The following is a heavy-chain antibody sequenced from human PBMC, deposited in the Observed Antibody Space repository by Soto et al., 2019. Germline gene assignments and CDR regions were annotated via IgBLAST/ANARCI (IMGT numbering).Heavy chain of an antibody. D-gene: IGHD2-21*02. CDR1: GFTFSSYG. J-gene: IGHJ6*02. CDR3: ARDRGVVVTGNSYYRMDV. CDR2: IWYDGSNK. Sequence: PGGSLRLSCAASGFTFSSYGMHWVRQAPGKXLEWVAVIWYDGSNKYYADSVKGRFTISRDNSKNTLYLQMNSLRAEDTAVYYCARDRGVVVTGNSYYRMDVWGQGTTVTVSS. V-gene: IGHV3-33*01.